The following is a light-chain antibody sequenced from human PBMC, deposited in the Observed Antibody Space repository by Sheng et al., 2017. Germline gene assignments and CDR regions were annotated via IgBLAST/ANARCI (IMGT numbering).Light chain of an antibody. CDR3: QQYYSAPWT. J-gene: IGKJ1*01. CDR2: KAS. Sequence: DIQMTQSPSTLSASVGDRVTITCRASQTISIWLAWYQQKPGKAPKLLIYKASNLHDGVPSRFSGSGSETEFTLTISNLQPDDSATYYCQQYYSAPWTFGLGTKVEI. CDR1: QTISIW. V-gene: IGKV1-5*03.